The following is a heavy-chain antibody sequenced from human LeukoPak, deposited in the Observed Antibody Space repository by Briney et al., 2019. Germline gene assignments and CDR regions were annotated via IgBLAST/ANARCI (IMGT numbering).Heavy chain of an antibody. CDR2: IYPDDSNT. CDR1: EYSFTTYW. CDR3: ARTRSPAFDI. Sequence: GESLKISCKGSEYSFTTYWIGWVRQMPGKGLEWMGIIYPDDSNTRYSPSFQGQVTISADKSINTAYLQWSSLKASDTAMYYCARTRSPAFDIWGQGTMVTVSS. V-gene: IGHV5-51*01. J-gene: IGHJ3*02.